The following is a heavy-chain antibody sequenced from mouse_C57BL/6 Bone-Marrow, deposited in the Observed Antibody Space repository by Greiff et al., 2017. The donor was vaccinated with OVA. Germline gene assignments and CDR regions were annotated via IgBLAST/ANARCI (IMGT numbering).Heavy chain of an antibody. J-gene: IGHJ3*01. CDR2: IHPNSGST. Sequence: QVQLQQPGAELVKPGASVKLSCKASGYTFTSYWMHWVKQRPGQGLEWIGMIHPNSGSTNYNEKFKSKATLTVDKSSSTAYMRLSSLTSEDSAVYYCARVPYDGYKAWFAYWGQGTLVTVSA. CDR3: ARVPYDGYKAWFAY. CDR1: GYTFTSYW. V-gene: IGHV1-64*01. D-gene: IGHD2-3*01.